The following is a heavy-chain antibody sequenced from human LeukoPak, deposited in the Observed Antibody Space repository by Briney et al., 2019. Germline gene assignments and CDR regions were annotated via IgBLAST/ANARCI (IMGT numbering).Heavy chain of an antibody. CDR2: INAGNGNT. Sequence: GASVKVSCKASGYTFTSYAMHWVRQAPGQRLEWMGWINAGNGNTKYSQKFQGRVTITRDTSASTAYMELSSLRSEDTAVYYCASRTDCSSTSCYAEGPDYYYGMDVWGQGTTVTVSS. CDR3: ASRTDCSSTSCYAEGPDYYYGMDV. V-gene: IGHV1-3*01. D-gene: IGHD2-2*01. J-gene: IGHJ6*02. CDR1: GYTFTSYA.